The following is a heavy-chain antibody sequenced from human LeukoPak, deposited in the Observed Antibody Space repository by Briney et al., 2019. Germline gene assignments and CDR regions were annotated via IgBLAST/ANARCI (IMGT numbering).Heavy chain of an antibody. CDR1: GFTVVINH. Sequence: QAGGSLRLSCAASGFTVVINHMSWVRQAPGKGLEWVSVIYSGGSTSYTDSVKGRFTISRDNSKNTLYLQMNSLRVEDTAVYYCVALCDGGGYYDYWGQGTLVTVSS. CDR2: IYSGGST. V-gene: IGHV3-53*01. D-gene: IGHD2-15*01. J-gene: IGHJ4*02. CDR3: VALCDGGGYYDY.